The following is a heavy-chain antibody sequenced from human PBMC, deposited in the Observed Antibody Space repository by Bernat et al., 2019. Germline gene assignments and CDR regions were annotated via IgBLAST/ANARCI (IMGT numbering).Heavy chain of an antibody. CDR2: IWYDGSHK. CDR3: ASEHYDVLTGRNYSFEM. V-gene: IGHV3-33*01. Sequence: QVQLVESGGGVVQPGRSLRVSCVASGFTFSNYVMHWVRQAPGKGLEWVAGIWYDGSHKFYADSVKGQFTISRDNSKNTLFLQMNSLKVEDTALYYCASEHYDVLTGRNYSFEMWGQGTMLTVSS. J-gene: IGHJ3*02. CDR1: GFTFSNYV. D-gene: IGHD3-9*01.